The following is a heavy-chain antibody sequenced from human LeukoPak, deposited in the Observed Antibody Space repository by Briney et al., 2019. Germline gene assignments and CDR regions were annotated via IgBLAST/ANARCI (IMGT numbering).Heavy chain of an antibody. D-gene: IGHD3-22*01. CDR1: GYTFTGYG. J-gene: IGHJ4*02. CDR2: ISAYNGNT. CDR3: ARDRVTSIVAGIDY. Sequence: SVKVSCKASGYTFTGYGISWVRQAPGQGLEWMGWISAYNGNTKYAQKFQGRVTMTRDTSTSTAYMELRSLRSDDTAIYYCARDRVTSIVAGIDYWGQGSLVTVSS. V-gene: IGHV1-18*01.